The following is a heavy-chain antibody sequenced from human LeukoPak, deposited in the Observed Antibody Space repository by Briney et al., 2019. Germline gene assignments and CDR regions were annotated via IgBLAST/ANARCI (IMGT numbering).Heavy chain of an antibody. CDR3: AFLAAAHPAFDY. D-gene: IGHD6-13*01. V-gene: IGHV1-69*04. CDR1: GGTFSSYA. CDR2: IIPILGIA. Sequence: SVKVSCKASGGTFSSYAISWVRQAPGQGLEWMGRIIPILGIANYAQKFQGRVAITADKSTSTAYMELSSLRSEDTAVYYCAFLAAAHPAFDYWGQGTLVTVSS. J-gene: IGHJ4*02.